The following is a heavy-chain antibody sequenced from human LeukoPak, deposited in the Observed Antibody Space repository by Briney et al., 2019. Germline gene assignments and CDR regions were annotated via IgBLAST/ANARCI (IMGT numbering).Heavy chain of an antibody. V-gene: IGHV3-49*03. J-gene: IGHJ5*02. CDR1: GFTFGDYG. CDR2: IRSKAYGATT. D-gene: IGHD3-22*01. CDR3: TRAGYYYDSSGDWFDP. Sequence: GRSLRLSCTASGFTFGDYGMSRFRQAPGKGLEWVGFIRSKAYGATTEYAASVRGRFTISRDDSKSIAYLQMNSLKTEDTAVYYCTRAGYYYDSSGDWFDPWGQGTPVTVSS.